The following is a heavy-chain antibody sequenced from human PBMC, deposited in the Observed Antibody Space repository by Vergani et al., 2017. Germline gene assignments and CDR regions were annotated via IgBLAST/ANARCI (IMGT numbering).Heavy chain of an antibody. CDR3: AKGPRASRYSYGDY. D-gene: IGHD1-1*01. J-gene: IGHJ4*02. CDR1: GFTFSNYV. V-gene: IGHV3-23*01. CDR2: STASDGST. Sequence: EVQLLESGGGLVQPGGPLRLSCAASGFTFSNYVMNWVRQPPGKGLEWVSVSTASDGSTSYADTGKGPFTISKDNSKNTLYLQMNSLRVYDTAVYYCAKGPRASRYSYGDYWGQGTLVTVSS.